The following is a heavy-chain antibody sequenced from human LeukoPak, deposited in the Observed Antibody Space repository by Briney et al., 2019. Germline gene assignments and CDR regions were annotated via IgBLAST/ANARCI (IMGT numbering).Heavy chain of an antibody. CDR1: GGTFSSYA. CDR2: IIPILGIA. CDR3: ARTLGYCSGGSCPGRDY. V-gene: IGHV1-69*04. D-gene: IGHD2-15*01. J-gene: IGHJ4*02. Sequence: SVKVSCKASGGTFSSYAISWVRQAPGQGLEWMGRIIPILGIANYAQKFQGRVTITADKSTSTAYMELSSLRSEDTAVYYCARTLGYCSGGSCPGRDYWGQGTLVTVSS.